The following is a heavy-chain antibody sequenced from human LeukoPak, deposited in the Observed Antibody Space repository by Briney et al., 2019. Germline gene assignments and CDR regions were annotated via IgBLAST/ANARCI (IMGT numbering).Heavy chain of an antibody. V-gene: IGHV4-38-2*02. D-gene: IGHD5-24*01. CDR3: AREQLGRELDY. CDR2: IYYSGST. J-gene: IGHJ4*02. CDR1: GYSISSGYY. Sequence: SETLSLTCTVSGYSISSGYYWGWIRQPPGKGLEWIGSIYYSGSTYYNPSLKSRVTISVDTSKNQFSLKLSSVTAADTAVYYCAREQLGRELDYWGQGTLVTVSS.